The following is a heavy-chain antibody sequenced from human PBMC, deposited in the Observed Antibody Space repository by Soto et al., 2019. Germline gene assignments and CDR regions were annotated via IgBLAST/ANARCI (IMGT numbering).Heavy chain of an antibody. CDR2: ISYDGSNK. J-gene: IGHJ6*02. D-gene: IGHD6-19*01. Sequence: GGSLRLSCAASGFTFSSYAMHWVRQAPGKGLEWVAVISYDGSNKYYADSVKGRFTISRDNSKNTLYLQMNSLRAEDTAVYYCARNGRKAVAGDYYYYGMDVWGQGTTVTVSS. CDR3: ARNGRKAVAGDYYYYGMDV. V-gene: IGHV3-30-3*01. CDR1: GFTFSSYA.